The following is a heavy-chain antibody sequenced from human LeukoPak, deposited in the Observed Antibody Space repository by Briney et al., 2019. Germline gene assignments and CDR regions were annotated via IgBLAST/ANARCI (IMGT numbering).Heavy chain of an antibody. J-gene: IGHJ4*02. CDR1: GFTFSSYS. D-gene: IGHD3-10*01. CDR2: ISSSSSYI. Sequence: GGSLRLSCAASGFTFSSYSMNWVRQAPGKGLEGVSSISSSSSYIYYADSVKVRFTISRDNAKDSLYLKMNSLRAEDTAVYYCARASGGSGSYPLDYWGQGTLVTVSS. CDR3: ARASGGSGSYPLDY. V-gene: IGHV3-21*01.